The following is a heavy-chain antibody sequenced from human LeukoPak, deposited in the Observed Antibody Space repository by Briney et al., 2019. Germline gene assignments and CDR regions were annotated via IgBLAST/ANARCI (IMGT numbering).Heavy chain of an antibody. CDR3: ARGEDLGVAMDYYYGLDV. CDR2: IYSGGST. D-gene: IGHD2-8*01. Sequence: GGSLRLSCAASGFTVSSNYMSWVRQAPGKGLEWVSVIYSGGSTYYADSVKGRFTISRDKSKNTLYLQMNSLRAEDTAVYYCARGEDLGVAMDYYYGLDVWGQGTTVTVSS. CDR1: GFTVSSNY. J-gene: IGHJ6*02. V-gene: IGHV3-53*01.